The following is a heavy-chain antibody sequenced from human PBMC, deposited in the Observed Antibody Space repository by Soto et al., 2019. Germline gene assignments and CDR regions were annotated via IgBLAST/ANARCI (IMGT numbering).Heavy chain of an antibody. CDR2: IIISSSYI. CDR3: ARGVTGPTTVTPSD. J-gene: IGHJ4*02. Sequence: GGSLRLSCSASGFTFSSYSMNWVRQAPGKWLEWVSSIIISSSYIYYSDSVKGRFTISRYNAKNSLYLQMNSLRAEDTAVYYCARGVTGPTTVTPSDWGQGTLVTVSS. CDR1: GFTFSSYS. D-gene: IGHD4-17*01. V-gene: IGHV3-21*01.